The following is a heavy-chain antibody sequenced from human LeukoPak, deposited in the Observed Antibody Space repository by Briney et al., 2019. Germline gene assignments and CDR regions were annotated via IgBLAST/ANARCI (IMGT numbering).Heavy chain of an antibody. CDR2: ISYDGSNE. CDR1: GITFSRLG. Sequence: GGSLRLSCAASGITFSRLGMHWVRQDPGKGLEWVATISYDGSNEYYADSVKGRFTISRDNSENTLYLQMNSLRGEDTAVYYCASGHCSTTSCSYMDVWGKGTTVTVSS. V-gene: IGHV3-33*05. CDR3: ASGHCSTTSCSYMDV. J-gene: IGHJ6*03. D-gene: IGHD2-2*01.